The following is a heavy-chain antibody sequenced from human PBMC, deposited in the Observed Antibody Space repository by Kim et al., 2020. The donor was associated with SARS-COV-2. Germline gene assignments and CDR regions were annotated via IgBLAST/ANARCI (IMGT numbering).Heavy chain of an antibody. J-gene: IGHJ6*02. V-gene: IGHV4-59*01. CDR3: ARDRRPTYGSGRRGMDV. D-gene: IGHD3-10*01. Sequence: RKSRVTISVDTSKNQFSLKLSSVAAADTAVYYCARDRRPTYGSGRRGMDVWGQGTTVTVSS.